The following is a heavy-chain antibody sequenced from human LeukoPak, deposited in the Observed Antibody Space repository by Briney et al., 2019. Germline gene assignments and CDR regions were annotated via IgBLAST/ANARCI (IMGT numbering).Heavy chain of an antibody. Sequence: ASVKVSCKASGYTFTGYYMHWVRQAPGQGLEWMGWINPNSGGSNYAQKIQGRVTMTRDTSISTAYMELSRLRSDDTAVYYCARGRATAIDYWGQGTLVTVSS. CDR3: ARGRATAIDY. CDR1: GYTFTGYY. D-gene: IGHD5-18*01. CDR2: INPNSGGS. V-gene: IGHV1-2*02. J-gene: IGHJ4*02.